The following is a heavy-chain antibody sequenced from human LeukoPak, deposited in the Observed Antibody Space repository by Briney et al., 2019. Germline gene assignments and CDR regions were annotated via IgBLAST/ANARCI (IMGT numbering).Heavy chain of an antibody. CDR3: ARRGYYSRFDY. Sequence: PSETLSLTCAVYGGSFSGYYWSWIRQPPGKGLEWIGEINHSGSTNYNPSLKSRVTISVDTSKNQFSLKLSSVTAADTAVYYCARRGYYSRFDYWGQGTLVTVSS. D-gene: IGHD3-22*01. CDR1: GGSFSGYY. J-gene: IGHJ4*02. CDR2: INHSGST. V-gene: IGHV4-34*01.